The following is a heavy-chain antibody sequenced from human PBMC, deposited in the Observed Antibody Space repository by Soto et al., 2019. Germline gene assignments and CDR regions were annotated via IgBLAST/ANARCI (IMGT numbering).Heavy chain of an antibody. CDR1: GFTFSSYA. Sequence: GGSLRLSCAASGFTFSSYAMHWVRQAPGKGLEWVEVISYDGSNKYYADSVKGRLTISRDNSKNTLYLQMNSLRAEDTAVYYCASDYGIAVAGTSYWYFYXWGRGTLVTVSX. CDR3: ASDYGIAVAGTSYWYFYX. CDR2: ISYDGSNK. D-gene: IGHD6-19*01. J-gene: IGHJ2*01. V-gene: IGHV3-30-3*01.